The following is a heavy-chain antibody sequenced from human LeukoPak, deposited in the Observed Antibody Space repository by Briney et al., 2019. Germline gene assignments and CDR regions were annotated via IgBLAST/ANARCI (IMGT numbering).Heavy chain of an antibody. D-gene: IGHD3-22*01. CDR1: GYTFTSYY. CDR3: ARVRAYYYDSSDPYFDY. V-gene: IGHV1-46*01. CDR2: INPSGGST. J-gene: IGHJ4*02. Sequence: ASVKVSCKASGYTFTSYYMRWVRQAPGQGLEWMGIINPSGGSTSYVQKFQGRVTMTRDTSTSTVYMELSSLRSEDTAVYYCARVRAYYYDSSDPYFDYWGQGTLVTVSS.